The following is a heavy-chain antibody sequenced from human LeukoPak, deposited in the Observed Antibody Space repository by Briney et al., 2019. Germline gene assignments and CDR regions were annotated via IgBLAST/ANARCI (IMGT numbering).Heavy chain of an antibody. CDR2: IYHSGST. CDR3: ARQYSYGLLNWFDP. D-gene: IGHD5-18*01. CDR1: GGSISSGGYS. J-gene: IGHJ5*02. V-gene: IGHV4-30-2*01. Sequence: SETLSLTCAVSGGSISSGGYSWSWIRQPPGKGLEWIGYIYHSGSTYYNPSLKSRVTISVDRSKSQFSLKLSSVTAADTAVYYCARQYSYGLLNWFDPWGQGTLVTVSS.